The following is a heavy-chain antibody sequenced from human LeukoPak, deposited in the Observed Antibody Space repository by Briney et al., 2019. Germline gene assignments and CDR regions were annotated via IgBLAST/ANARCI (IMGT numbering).Heavy chain of an antibody. J-gene: IGHJ4*02. CDR2: ISYDGSNK. D-gene: IGHD6-13*01. CDR3: ALIAAAGTDFDY. CDR1: GFTFSSYA. Sequence: GGSLRLSCAASGFTFSSYAMSWVRQAPGKGLEWVAVISYDGSNKYYADSVKGRFTISRDNSKNTLYLQMNSLRAEDTAVYYCALIAAAGTDFDYWGQGTLVTVSS. V-gene: IGHV3-30*03.